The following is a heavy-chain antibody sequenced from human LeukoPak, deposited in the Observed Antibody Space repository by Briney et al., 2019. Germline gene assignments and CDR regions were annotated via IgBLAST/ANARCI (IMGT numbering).Heavy chain of an antibody. CDR3: ARRLEYSGSKGVFDY. CDR1: GFTVTSNY. D-gene: IGHD1-26*01. J-gene: IGHJ4*02. Sequence: GRSLRLSCAASGFTVTSNYMTWVRQAPGKGLEWVAIIYSGGYTDYAESVKGRFTISRDNSKNTLYLQMNSLRAEDTAVYYCARRLEYSGSKGVFDYWGQGTLVTVSS. V-gene: IGHV3-66*01. CDR2: IYSGGYT.